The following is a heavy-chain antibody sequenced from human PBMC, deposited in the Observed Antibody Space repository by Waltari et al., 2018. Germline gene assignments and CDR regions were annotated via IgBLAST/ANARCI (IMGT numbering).Heavy chain of an antibody. Sequence: DVHLVESGGGLVQPGGSLRLSCVASRFTFSSYWMHWVRRVPGKGLTWVSHINNDGTGTTYADSVKGRFTVSRDNAKSTLFLQMTSLRAEDTAVYFCVRDDPGYGLDVWGQGTTVTVSS. D-gene: IGHD7-27*01. V-gene: IGHV3-74*03. CDR1: RFTFSSYW. CDR3: VRDDPGYGLDV. CDR2: INNDGTGT. J-gene: IGHJ6*02.